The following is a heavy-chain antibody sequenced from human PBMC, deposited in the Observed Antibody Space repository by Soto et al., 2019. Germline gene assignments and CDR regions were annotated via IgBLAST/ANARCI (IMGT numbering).Heavy chain of an antibody. CDR3: AREEIESLYGMDV. CDR1: GYTFTSYG. Sequence: ASVKVSCKASGYTFTSYGISWVRQAPGQGLEWMGWISAYNGNTNYAQKLQGRVTMTTDTSTSTAYMELSSLRSEDTAVYYCAREEIESLYGMDVWGQGTTVTVSS. CDR2: ISAYNGNT. J-gene: IGHJ6*02. V-gene: IGHV1-18*01.